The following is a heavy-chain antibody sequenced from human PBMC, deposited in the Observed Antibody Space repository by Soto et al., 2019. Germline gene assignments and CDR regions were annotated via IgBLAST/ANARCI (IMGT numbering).Heavy chain of an antibody. D-gene: IGHD5-18*01. CDR1: GGTFSTSA. CDR3: ASGIQLWLRRINTGYSG. J-gene: IGHJ4*02. Sequence: QVQMVQSGAEVKKPESSVKVSCKAPGGTFSTSAISWFRQAPGQGLEWMGGIIPMFGTANYAQRFQDRVTITADESTNTVYMELSSLRSEDTAVYFCASGIQLWLRRINTGYSGWGQGTLVTVSS. V-gene: IGHV1-69*12. CDR2: IIPMFGTA.